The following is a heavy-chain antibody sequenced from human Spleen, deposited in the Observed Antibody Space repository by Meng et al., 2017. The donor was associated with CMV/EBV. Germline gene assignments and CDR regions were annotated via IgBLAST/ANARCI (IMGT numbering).Heavy chain of an antibody. CDR3: ASACRQFNNCYLDS. V-gene: IGHV3-30-3*01. CDR2: FSSDGYNK. CDR1: GFTFSSYW. Sequence: GESLKISFAASGFTFSSYWMHWVRQPPGKGLEWVAVFSSDGYNKYYADFVKGRFTVSRDNSKNTLYLQMNSLRPEDTALYYCASACRQFNNCYLDSWGQGIQVTVSS. D-gene: IGHD1-20*01. J-gene: IGHJ4*02.